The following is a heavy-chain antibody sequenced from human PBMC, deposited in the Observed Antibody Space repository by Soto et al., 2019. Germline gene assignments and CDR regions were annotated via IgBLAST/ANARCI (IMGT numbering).Heavy chain of an antibody. CDR1: GYTFTNYD. V-gene: IGHV1-8*01. D-gene: IGHD6-19*01. CDR3: ARERSSGWLDY. CDR2: MNPNSGNT. Sequence: GASLKVSCKASGYTFTNYDIHWARQATGQGLEWMGWMNPNSGNTGYAQKFQGRVTMTRNTSISTAYMELSSLRSEDTAVYYCARERSSGWLDYWGQGTLVTVSS. J-gene: IGHJ4*02.